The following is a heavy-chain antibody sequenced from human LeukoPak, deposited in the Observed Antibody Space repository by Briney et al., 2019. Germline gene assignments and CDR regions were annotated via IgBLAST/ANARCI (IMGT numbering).Heavy chain of an antibody. D-gene: IGHD3-22*01. V-gene: IGHV4-39*02. J-gene: IGHJ1*01. CDR3: ASGRYYDSTGYLD. Sequence: SQTLSPTCSLSGDYITSSSYYWGWIRQPPGKGLEWIGEIYYRGSTYYNASLMSRVSISIDTSNNHFSLRLSSLTASDSALYYCASGRYYDSTGYLDWGRGTLVTVSS. CDR2: IYYRGST. CDR1: GDYITSSSYY.